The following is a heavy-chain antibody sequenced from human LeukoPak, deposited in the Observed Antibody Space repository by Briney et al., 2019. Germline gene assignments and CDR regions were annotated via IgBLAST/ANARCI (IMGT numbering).Heavy chain of an antibody. CDR2: IYSGGST. CDR3: ARRGFGELILDY. D-gene: IGHD3-10*01. V-gene: IGHV3-53*01. J-gene: IGHJ4*02. Sequence: GGSLRLSCAASGFTVSSNYMSWVRQAPGKGLEWASVIYSGGSTYYADSVKGRFTISRDNSKNTLYLQMNSLRAEDTAVYYCARRGFGELILDYLGQGTLFTGSS. CDR1: GFTVSSNY.